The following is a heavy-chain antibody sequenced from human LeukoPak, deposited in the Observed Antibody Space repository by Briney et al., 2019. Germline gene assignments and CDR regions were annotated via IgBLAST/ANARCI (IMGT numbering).Heavy chain of an antibody. Sequence: ASETLSLTCTVSGGSISSYYWSWIRQPPGKGLEWMGYIYYSGSTNYNPSLKSRVTISVDTSKNQFSLKLSSVTAADTAVYYCARDGGSYFDYWGQGTLVTVSS. J-gene: IGHJ4*02. CDR3: ARDGGSYFDY. CDR2: IYYSGST. D-gene: IGHD1-26*01. CDR1: GGSISSYY. V-gene: IGHV4-59*01.